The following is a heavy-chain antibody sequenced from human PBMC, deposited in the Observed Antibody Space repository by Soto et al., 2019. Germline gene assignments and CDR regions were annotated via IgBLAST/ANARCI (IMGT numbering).Heavy chain of an antibody. Sequence: EVQLVESGGGLVKPGGSLRLSCAASGFTFSSYSMNWVRQAPGKGLEWVSSISSSSSYIYYADSVKGRFTISRDNAKNSLYLQMNSLRAEDTAVYYWARDFTYYYYYGMDVWGQGTTVTVSS. V-gene: IGHV3-21*01. CDR3: ARDFTYYYYYGMDV. CDR1: GFTFSSYS. D-gene: IGHD3-16*01. J-gene: IGHJ6*02. CDR2: ISSSSSYI.